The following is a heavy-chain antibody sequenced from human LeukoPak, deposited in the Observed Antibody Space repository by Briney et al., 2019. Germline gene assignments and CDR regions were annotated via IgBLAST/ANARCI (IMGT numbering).Heavy chain of an antibody. CDR1: GFTFSAFW. D-gene: IGHD3-10*01. V-gene: IGHV3-7*01. J-gene: IGHJ4*02. CDR2: IKPDGSDS. CDR3: ARQFSTYYYGSGSYYNY. Sequence: GGSLRLSCAASGFTFSAFWMSWVRQGPGKGLEWVASIKPDGSDSHHVDSVMGRFTISRDNAKNSLYLQMNSLRADDTAVYYCARQFSTYYYGSGSYYNYWGQGTLVTVSS.